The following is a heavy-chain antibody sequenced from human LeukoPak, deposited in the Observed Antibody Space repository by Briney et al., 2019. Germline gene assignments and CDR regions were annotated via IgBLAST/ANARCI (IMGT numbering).Heavy chain of an antibody. J-gene: IGHJ3*02. CDR2: ISDIGST. CDR3: ARDPATVTKGLDI. Sequence: PSETLSLTCTVSGGSFSSHYWSCIPQPPGEGREGIGYISDIGSTNYNPSLKSRVTISADTSKNQFSLKLSSVTAADTAVYYCARDPATVTKGLDIWGQGTMVTVSS. CDR1: GGSFSSHY. D-gene: IGHD4-17*01. V-gene: IGHV4-59*11.